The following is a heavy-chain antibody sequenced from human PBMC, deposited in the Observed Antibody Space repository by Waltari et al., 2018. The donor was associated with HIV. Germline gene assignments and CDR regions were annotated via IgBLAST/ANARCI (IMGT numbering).Heavy chain of an antibody. V-gene: IGHV4-38-2*02. D-gene: IGHD3-22*01. Sequence: QVQLQESGPGLVTPSETLSLTCTVSGYSIRSGYYWGWIRQPPGKGLEWIGSIYHSGSTYYNPSLKSRVTISVDTSKNQFSLKLSSVTAADTAVYYCARVAYYYDSSGYFNWFDPWGQGTLVTVSS. CDR1: GYSIRSGYY. CDR2: IYHSGST. CDR3: ARVAYYYDSSGYFNWFDP. J-gene: IGHJ5*02.